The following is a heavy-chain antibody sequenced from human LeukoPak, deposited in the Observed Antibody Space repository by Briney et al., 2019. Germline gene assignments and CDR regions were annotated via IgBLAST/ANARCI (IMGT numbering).Heavy chain of an antibody. Sequence: AGSLRLSCAASGFTFSNYGMHWVRQAPGKGLEWVTLISYDGSNKYYANSVKGRFTISRDNAKNSLYLQMSSLRVEDTAVYYCARRATTERGHSYGLDYWGQGTLVTVSS. J-gene: IGHJ4*02. V-gene: IGHV3-33*05. CDR3: ARRATTERGHSYGLDY. CDR1: GFTFSNYG. D-gene: IGHD5-18*01. CDR2: ISYDGSNK.